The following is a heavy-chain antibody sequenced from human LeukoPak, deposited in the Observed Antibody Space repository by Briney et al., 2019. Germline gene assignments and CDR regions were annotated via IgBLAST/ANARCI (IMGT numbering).Heavy chain of an antibody. Sequence: GGSLSLSCAASGFIFDDYAMHWVRQAPGKGLEWVSGVSWKSDTVGYADSVKGRFTISRDNAKNSLYLQMNGLRAEDTALYYCAKSGKDGLLWFGELVSNYYMDVWGKGTTVTVSS. CDR3: AKSGKDGLLWFGELVSNYYMDV. J-gene: IGHJ6*03. CDR1: GFIFDDYA. V-gene: IGHV3-9*01. D-gene: IGHD3-10*01. CDR2: VSWKSDTV.